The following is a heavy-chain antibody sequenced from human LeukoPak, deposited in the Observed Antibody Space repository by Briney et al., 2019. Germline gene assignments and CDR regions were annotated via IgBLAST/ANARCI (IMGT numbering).Heavy chain of an antibody. Sequence: SETLSLTCTVSGGSISSYYWSWIRQPPGKGLEWIGYIYYSGSTNYNPSLKSRVTISVDTSKNQFSLKLSSVTAADTAVYYCARVRPQSASMEFDYWGQGTLVTVSS. V-gene: IGHV4-59*01. CDR1: GGSISSYY. J-gene: IGHJ4*02. D-gene: IGHD3-10*01. CDR3: ARVRPQSASMEFDY. CDR2: IYYSGST.